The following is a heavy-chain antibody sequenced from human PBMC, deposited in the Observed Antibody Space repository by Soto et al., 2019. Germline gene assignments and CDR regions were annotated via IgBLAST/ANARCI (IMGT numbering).Heavy chain of an antibody. V-gene: IGHV1-69*13. CDR3: ARDIGYYDSSGSYYFDY. J-gene: IGHJ4*02. CDR1: GGTFSSYA. D-gene: IGHD3-22*01. CDR2: IIPIFGTA. Sequence: SVKVSCKASGGTFSSYAISCVRQAPGQVLEWMGGIIPIFGTANYAQKFQGRVTITADESTSTAYMELSSLRSEDTAVYYCARDIGYYDSSGSYYFDYWGQGTLVTVSS.